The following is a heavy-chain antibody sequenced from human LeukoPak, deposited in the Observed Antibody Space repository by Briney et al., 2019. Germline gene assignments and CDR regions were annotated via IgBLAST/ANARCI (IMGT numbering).Heavy chain of an antibody. CDR1: GFTFSSYA. CDR2: ISGSGGST. CDR3: AKWLDSSGWYFLNSGFDY. D-gene: IGHD6-19*01. V-gene: IGHV3-23*01. J-gene: IGHJ4*02. Sequence: GGSLRLSCAASGFTFSSYAMSWVRQAPGKGLEWVSAISGSGGSTYYADPVKGRFTISRDNSKNTLYLQMNSLRAEDTAVYYCAKWLDSSGWYFLNSGFDYWGQGTLVTVSS.